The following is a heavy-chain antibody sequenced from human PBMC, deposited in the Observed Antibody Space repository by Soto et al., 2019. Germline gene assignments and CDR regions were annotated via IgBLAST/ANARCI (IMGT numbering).Heavy chain of an antibody. Sequence: ASVKVSCKASGGTFSSYAISWVRQAPRQGLEWMGGIIPIFGTANYAQKFQGRVTITADESTSTAYMELSSLRSEDTAVYYCARGTMGAALSYFDYWGQGTLVTVSS. CDR3: ARGTMGAALSYFDY. CDR2: IIPIFGTA. CDR1: GGTFSSYA. J-gene: IGHJ4*02. V-gene: IGHV1-69*13. D-gene: IGHD6-6*01.